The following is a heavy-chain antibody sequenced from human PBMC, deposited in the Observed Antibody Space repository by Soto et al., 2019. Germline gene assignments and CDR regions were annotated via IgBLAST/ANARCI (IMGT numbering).Heavy chain of an antibody. V-gene: IGHV3-48*01. CDR1: GFTFSSYS. CDR2: ISSSSSTI. J-gene: IGHJ6*03. D-gene: IGHD3-10*01. Sequence: GGSLRLSCAASGFTFSSYSMNWVRQAPGKGLEWVSYISSSSSTIYYADSVKGRFTISRDKAKNSLYLQMNSLRAEDTAVYYCATLDRGGDSLYYYMDVWGKGTTVTVSS. CDR3: ATLDRGGDSLYYYMDV.